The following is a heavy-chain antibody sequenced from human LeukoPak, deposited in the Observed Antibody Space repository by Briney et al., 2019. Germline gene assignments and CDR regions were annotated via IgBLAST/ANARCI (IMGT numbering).Heavy chain of an antibody. V-gene: IGHV4-61*02. D-gene: IGHD6-13*01. J-gene: IGHJ4*02. CDR1: GGSISSGSYY. CDR3: ARERMPGIAAAGGFDY. CDR2: IYTSGST. Sequence: SETLSLTCTVSGGSISSGSYYWSWIRQPAGKGLEWIGRIYTSGSTNYNPSLKSRVTISVDTSKNQFSLKLSSVTAADTAVYYCARERMPGIAAAGGFDYWGQGTLVTFSS.